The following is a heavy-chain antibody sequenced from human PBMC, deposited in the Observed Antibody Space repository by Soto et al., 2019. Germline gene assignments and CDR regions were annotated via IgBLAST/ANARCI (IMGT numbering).Heavy chain of an antibody. CDR1: GFIFSSYS. Sequence: VQLVESGGGLVKPGESLRLSCAASGFIFSSYSMNWVRQAPGKGLEWVAIISYDGSNEYYADSVKGRFTISRDNAKNSKYLQMSSLRAEDTAVYYCARDFIAASYYYYMDVWGKGTTVTVSS. D-gene: IGHD6-13*01. CDR3: ARDFIAASYYYYMDV. V-gene: IGHV3-30*03. CDR2: ISYDGSNE. J-gene: IGHJ6*03.